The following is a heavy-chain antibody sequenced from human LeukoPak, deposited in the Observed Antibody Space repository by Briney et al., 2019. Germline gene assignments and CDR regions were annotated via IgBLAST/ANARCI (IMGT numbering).Heavy chain of an antibody. V-gene: IGHV1-69*04. CDR1: GGTFSSYA. D-gene: IGHD2-21*02. CDR3: ARDCGGDCYYYYGMDV. CDR2: IIPILGIA. J-gene: IGHJ6*02. Sequence: SVKVSCKASGGTFSSYAISWVRQAPGQGLEWLGRIIPILGIANYAQKFQGRVTITADKSTSTAYMELSSLRSEDTAVYYCARDCGGDCYYYYGMDVWGQGTTVTVSS.